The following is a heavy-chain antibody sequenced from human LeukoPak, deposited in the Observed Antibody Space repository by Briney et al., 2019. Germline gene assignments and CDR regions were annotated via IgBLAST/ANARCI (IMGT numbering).Heavy chain of an antibody. CDR3: AKDHRDSGNYYYYYGLDV. V-gene: IGHV3-23*01. J-gene: IGHJ6*02. CDR2: LSGNAGRP. CDR1: GFTFISYA. Sequence: GGSLSLSCAASGFTFISYAMSWVRQAPGKGLEWVSSLSGNAGRPYYADSVKGRFTISRDNSKNTLYLQMNSLRAEGTAVYYCAKDHRDSGNYYYYYGLDVWGQGTMVTVSS. D-gene: IGHD1-26*01.